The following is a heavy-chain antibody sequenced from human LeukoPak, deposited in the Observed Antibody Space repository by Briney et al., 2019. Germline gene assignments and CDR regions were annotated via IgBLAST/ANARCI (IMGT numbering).Heavy chain of an antibody. CDR1: GFTFSSYS. V-gene: IGHV3-21*01. J-gene: IGHJ5*02. CDR2: ISSSSSYI. CDR3: ARDRAGANSGSYFTWFDP. Sequence: PGGSLRLSCAASGFTFSSYSMNWVRQAPGRGLEWVSSISSSSSYIYYADSVKGRFTISRDNAKNSLYLQMNSRRAEDTAVYYCARDRAGANSGSYFTWFDPWGQGTLVTVSS. D-gene: IGHD1-26*01.